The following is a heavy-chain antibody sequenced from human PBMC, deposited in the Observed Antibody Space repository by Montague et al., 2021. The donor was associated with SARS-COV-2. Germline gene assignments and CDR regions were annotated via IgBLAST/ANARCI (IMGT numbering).Heavy chain of an antibody. Sequence: SETRSLTCTVSGGSVISDTYFWSWIRQPPGKGLEWIAYIYDSDTXXNXXXXWXRVSMSSDRSKNQFSLKLTSVTPADTAVYYCARAANILSGFYNHPFEYWGQGILVTVSS. V-gene: IGHV4-61*01. CDR1: GGSVISDTYF. J-gene: IGHJ4*02. D-gene: IGHD3-9*01. CDR3: ARAANILSGFYNHPFEY. CDR2: IYDSDTX.